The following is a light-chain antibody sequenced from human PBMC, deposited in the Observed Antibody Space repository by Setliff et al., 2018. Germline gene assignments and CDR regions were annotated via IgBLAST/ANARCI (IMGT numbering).Light chain of an antibody. CDR1: NNDVGAYNY. Sequence: QSALTQPASVSGSPGQSVTISCTGTNNDVGAYNYVSWYQQHPDKAPKLIIYDVNKRPSGVSNRFSGSKSVNTASLTISGLQAEDEGDYYCYSYAGGDTYAIFGGGTKVTVL. V-gene: IGLV2-23*02. J-gene: IGLJ2*01. CDR3: YSYAGGDTYAI. CDR2: DVN.